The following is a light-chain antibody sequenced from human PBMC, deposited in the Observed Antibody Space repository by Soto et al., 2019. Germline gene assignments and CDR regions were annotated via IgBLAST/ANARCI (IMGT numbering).Light chain of an antibody. CDR1: QSIGRW. V-gene: IGKV1-39*01. Sequence: DIQMTQSPSTLSASVVDTVTVTCRASQSIGRWLAWYQQKPGKTPKLLMYEASSLQSGVPSRFSGSRSGTDFTLTLSGLQPEDFATYYCQQSYSTPRTFGQGTKVDIK. CDR3: QQSYSTPRT. CDR2: EAS. J-gene: IGKJ1*01.